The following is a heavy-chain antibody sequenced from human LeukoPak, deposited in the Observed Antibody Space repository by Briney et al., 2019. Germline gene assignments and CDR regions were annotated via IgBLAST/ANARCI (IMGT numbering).Heavy chain of an antibody. J-gene: IGHJ3*02. D-gene: IGHD2-2*01. Sequence: SETLSLTCTVSGGSISSSSYYWGWIRQPPGKGLEWIGSIYYSGSTYYNPSLKSRVTISVDTSKNQFSLKLSSVTAADTAVYYCARAVPAAMIGDAFDIWGQGTMVTVSS. CDR3: ARAVPAAMIGDAFDI. CDR2: IYYSGST. CDR1: GGSISSSSYY. V-gene: IGHV4-39*07.